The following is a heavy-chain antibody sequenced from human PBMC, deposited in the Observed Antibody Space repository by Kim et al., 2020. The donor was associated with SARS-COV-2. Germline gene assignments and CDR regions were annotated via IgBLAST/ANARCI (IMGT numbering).Heavy chain of an antibody. V-gene: IGHV1-8*01. J-gene: IGHJ6*02. CDR3: ARGGLAAAYYYYGMDV. Sequence: KFQGRVTMTRNTSISTAYMELSSLRSEDTAVYYCARGGLAAAYYYYGMDVWGQGTTVTVSS. D-gene: IGHD6-13*01.